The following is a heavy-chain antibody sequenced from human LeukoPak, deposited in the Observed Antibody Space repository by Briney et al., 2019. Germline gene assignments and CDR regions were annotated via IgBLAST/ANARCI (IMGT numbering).Heavy chain of an antibody. V-gene: IGHV1-69*13. J-gene: IGHJ4*02. CDR2: IIPIFGTA. CDR3: ARDTGRGYSGYDPNFDY. Sequence: SVKVSRKASGGTFSSYAISWVRQAPGQGLEWMGGIIPIFGTANYAQKFQGRVTITADESTSTAYMELSSLRSEDTAVYYCARDTGRGYSGYDPNFDYWGQGTLVTVSS. CDR1: GGTFSSYA. D-gene: IGHD5-12*01.